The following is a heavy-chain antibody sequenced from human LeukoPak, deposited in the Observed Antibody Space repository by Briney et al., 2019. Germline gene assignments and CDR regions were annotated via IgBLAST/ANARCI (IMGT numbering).Heavy chain of an antibody. V-gene: IGHV5-51*01. J-gene: IGHJ4*02. CDR2: TYPGDSDT. CDR1: GYSFTRYW. CDR3: ARRGEYSSTWDLYYFDF. Sequence: GESLKISCKGSGYSFTRYWIGWVRQMPGKGLEWMGITYPGDSDTIYSPSFQGQVTISVDRSISTAYLQWSSLKASDTAIYYCARRGEYSSTWDLYYFDFWGQGTLVTVSS. D-gene: IGHD6-13*01.